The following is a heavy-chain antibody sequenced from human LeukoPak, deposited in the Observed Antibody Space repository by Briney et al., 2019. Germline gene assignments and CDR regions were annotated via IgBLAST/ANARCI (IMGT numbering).Heavy chain of an antibody. D-gene: IGHD3-10*01. V-gene: IGHV3-48*01. CDR3: ARAKPKNMVRGLIMRRESRYYFDY. Sequence: GGSLRLSCAASGFTFSSFSMNWVRQAPGKGLEWVSYISSTSSTIYYADSVKGRFTISRDNSKSTLYIQMNSLRAEDTAVYYCARAKPKNMVRGLIMRRESRYYFDYWGQGTLVTVSS. CDR2: ISSTSSTI. J-gene: IGHJ4*02. CDR1: GFTFSSFS.